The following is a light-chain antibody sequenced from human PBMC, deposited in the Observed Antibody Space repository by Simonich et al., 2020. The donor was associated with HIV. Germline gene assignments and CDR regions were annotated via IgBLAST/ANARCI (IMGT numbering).Light chain of an antibody. CDR1: QGIGSW. CDR2: GAS. J-gene: IGKJ1*01. Sequence: DIQMNQSQSSVSASVGDRVTITCRASQGIGSWLVWYQQKPGKAPNLLIYGASSLQSGVPSRFSGSGSGTEFTLTISSLQPEDFATYYCLQHNSFPWTFGQGTKVEIK. CDR3: LQHNSFPWT. V-gene: IGKV1-12*01.